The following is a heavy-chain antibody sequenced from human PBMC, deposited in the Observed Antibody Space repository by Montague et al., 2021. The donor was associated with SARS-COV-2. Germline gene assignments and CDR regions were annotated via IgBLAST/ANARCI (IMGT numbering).Heavy chain of an antibody. CDR2: IDWDDNI. CDR1: GFSLNTSGMC. J-gene: IGHJ6*03. V-gene: IGHV2-70*11. Sequence: PALVKPTQTLTLTCTFSGFSLNTSGMCVSWIRQPPGKALEWLARIDWDDNIYYSTSLKTRLTISKDTSKNQVVLTMTNMDPVDTGTYYCARIRSGCSHGWCGGNSYYMDVWGQGTLVIVSS. D-gene: IGHD3-10*01. CDR3: ARIRSGCSHGWCGGNSYYMDV.